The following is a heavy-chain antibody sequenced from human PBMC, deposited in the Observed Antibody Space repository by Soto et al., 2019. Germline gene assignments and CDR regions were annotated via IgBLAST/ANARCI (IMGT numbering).Heavy chain of an antibody. CDR1: GGTFSSYA. CDR3: ARKGWFGESPHYYYYYGMDV. CDR2: IIPIFGTA. V-gene: IGHV1-69*12. Sequence: QVQLVQSGAEVKKPGSSVKVSCKASGGTFSSYAISWVRQAPGQGLEWMGGIIPIFGTANYAQKFQGRVTITADESTSTAYMELSSLRSEDTAVYYCARKGWFGESPHYYYYYGMDVWGQGTTVTVSS. J-gene: IGHJ6*02. D-gene: IGHD3-10*01.